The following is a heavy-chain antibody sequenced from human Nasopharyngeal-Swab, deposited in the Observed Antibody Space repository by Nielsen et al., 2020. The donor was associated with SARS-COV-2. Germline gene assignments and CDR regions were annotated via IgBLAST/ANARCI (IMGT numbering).Heavy chain of an antibody. CDR2: ISAYNGNT. V-gene: IGHV1-18*01. CDR1: GYTFTSCG. J-gene: IGHJ6*02. Sequence: ASLQVSCQASGYTFTSCGISWVRHAPGQGLEWMGWISAYNGNTNYAQKLQGRVTMTTDTSTSTAYMELRSLRSDDTAVYYCAREVVSLGMDVWGQGTMVTVSS. D-gene: IGHD5/OR15-5a*01. CDR3: AREVVSLGMDV.